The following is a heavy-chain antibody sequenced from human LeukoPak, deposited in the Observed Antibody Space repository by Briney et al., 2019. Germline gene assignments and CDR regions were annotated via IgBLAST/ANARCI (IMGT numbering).Heavy chain of an antibody. CDR3: AKIDISGLYYFDY. V-gene: IGHV1-2*02. CDR2: VNPNTGDT. D-gene: IGHD6-19*01. CDR1: GYTFTDYH. Sequence: ASVKLSCKASGYTFTDYHIHWVRQAPGQGLEWVGWVNPNTGDTNYAQKFQGRVTMTRDTSISTAYMELSRLRSDDTAVYYCAKIDISGLYYFDYWGQGTLVTVSS. J-gene: IGHJ4*02.